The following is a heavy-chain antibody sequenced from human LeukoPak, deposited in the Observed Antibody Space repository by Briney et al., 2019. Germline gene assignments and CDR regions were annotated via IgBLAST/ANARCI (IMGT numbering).Heavy chain of an antibody. Sequence: SETLSLTCSVSGGSITSSNYYWAWIRQPPGKGLEWIGSIYHSEDTYYNPSLKSRVTISVDTSKKHFSLKVNSVTAADTAVYYCARDGSGYDYWGQGTLVTVSS. CDR1: GGSITSSNYY. D-gene: IGHD5-12*01. V-gene: IGHV4-39*02. J-gene: IGHJ4*02. CDR2: IYHSEDT. CDR3: ARDGSGYDY.